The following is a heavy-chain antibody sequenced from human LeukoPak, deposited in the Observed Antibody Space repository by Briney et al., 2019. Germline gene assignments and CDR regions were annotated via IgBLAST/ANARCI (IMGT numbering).Heavy chain of an antibody. CDR1: GFTFSSFW. CDR3: ARASNRNSINFDY. Sequence: GGSLRLSCAASGFTFSSFWMYWVRQAPGKGLVWVSRLNSDGSSTIYADSVKGRFTISRDNAETTLHLQMNNLSAEDTAVYYCARASNRNSINFDYWGQGALVTVSS. CDR2: LNSDGSST. J-gene: IGHJ4*02. D-gene: IGHD1-7*01. V-gene: IGHV3-74*01.